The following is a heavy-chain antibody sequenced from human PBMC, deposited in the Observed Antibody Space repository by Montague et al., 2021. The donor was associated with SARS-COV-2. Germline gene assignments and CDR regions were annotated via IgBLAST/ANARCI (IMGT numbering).Heavy chain of an antibody. D-gene: IGHD3/OR15-3a*01. Sequence: DTLSLTCVVSALSLSSSTWWSWVRQSPGKGLEWVGETYLSGFTHYNPSVESRVTISLDDSRSQFSLRLTSVTAADTAVYFCARGGLGNRGFDYWGQGALVTVSS. CDR2: TYLSGFT. CDR3: ARGGLGNRGFDY. CDR1: ALSLSSSTW. J-gene: IGHJ4*02. V-gene: IGHV4/OR15-8*01.